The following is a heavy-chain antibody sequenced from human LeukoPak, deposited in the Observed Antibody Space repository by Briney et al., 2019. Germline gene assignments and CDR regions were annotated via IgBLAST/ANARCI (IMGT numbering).Heavy chain of an antibody. CDR1: GYSISSGYY. Sequence: SETLSLTCTVSGYSISSGYYWGWIRQPPGKGLEWIGSMYHSGSTYYNPSLKSRVTISVDTSKNQFSLKLSSVTAADTAVYYCASMHCTNGVCYDYYFDYWGQGTLVTVSS. V-gene: IGHV4-38-2*02. CDR3: ASMHCTNGVCYDYYFDY. D-gene: IGHD2-8*01. CDR2: MYHSGST. J-gene: IGHJ4*02.